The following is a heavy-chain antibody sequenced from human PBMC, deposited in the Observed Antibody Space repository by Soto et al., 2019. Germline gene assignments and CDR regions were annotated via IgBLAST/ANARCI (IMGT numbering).Heavy chain of an antibody. CDR3: ATHEGVRGVFRG. CDR2: IYYSGST. CDR1: GGSISSSSYY. Sequence: SETLSLTCTVSGGSISSSSYYWGWIRQPPGKGLEWIGSIYYSGSTYYNPSLKSRVTISVDTSKNQFSLKLSSVTAADTAVYYVATHEGVRGVFRGWRQXTLVTVSS. J-gene: IGHJ4*02. V-gene: IGHV4-39*01. D-gene: IGHD3-10*01.